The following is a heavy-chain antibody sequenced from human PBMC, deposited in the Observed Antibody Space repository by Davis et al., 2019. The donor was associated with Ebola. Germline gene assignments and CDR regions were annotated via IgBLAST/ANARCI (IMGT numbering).Heavy chain of an antibody. CDR2: INPHNGNT. CDR1: GYTFTHYG. D-gene: IGHD1-1*01. CDR3: ARAQFPTTSDH. Sequence: SVPVSCKASGYTFTHYGITWVRQAPEQGPEWVGWINPHNGNTNYAQNVQGRVIMTSDTATTTAYMEVGSLRSDDTAVYYCARAQFPTTSDHWGQGTLVTVSS. V-gene: IGHV1-18*04. J-gene: IGHJ4*02.